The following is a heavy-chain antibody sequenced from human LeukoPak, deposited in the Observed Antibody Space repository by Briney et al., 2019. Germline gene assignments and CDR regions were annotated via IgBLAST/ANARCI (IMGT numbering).Heavy chain of an antibody. Sequence: ASVKVSCKASGGTFSSYAISWVRQAPGQGLQWMGGIIPIFGTANYAQKFQGRVTITTDESTSTAYMELSSLRSEDTAVYYCARICSDGSCYNDYWGQGTLVTVST. D-gene: IGHD2-15*01. V-gene: IGHV1-69*05. CDR2: IIPIFGTA. CDR3: ARICSDGSCYNDY. CDR1: GGTFSSYA. J-gene: IGHJ4*02.